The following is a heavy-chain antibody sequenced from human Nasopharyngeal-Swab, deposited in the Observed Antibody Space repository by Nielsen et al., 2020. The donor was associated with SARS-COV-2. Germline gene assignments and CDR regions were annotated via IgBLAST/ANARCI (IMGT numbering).Heavy chain of an antibody. CDR1: GFTFSDYY. D-gene: IGHD3-9*01. CDR2: ISSSSTTT. Sequence: GESLKISCAASGFTFSDYYMSWIRQAPGEGLKWVSYISSSSTTTNYADSVKGRFTISRDNAKNSLYLQMNSLRAEDTAVYYCARSSIYYDILTGYYTAYYGMDVWGQGTTVTVSS. CDR3: ARSSIYYDILTGYYTAYYGMDV. J-gene: IGHJ6*02. V-gene: IGHV3-11*06.